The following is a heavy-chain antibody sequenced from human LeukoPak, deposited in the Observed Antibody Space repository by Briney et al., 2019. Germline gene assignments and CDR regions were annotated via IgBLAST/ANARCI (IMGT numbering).Heavy chain of an antibody. D-gene: IGHD1-7*01. V-gene: IGHV3-21*01. CDR1: GFTFSSYS. CDR3: AGTITGTPFQP. CDR2: ITSSSSYR. Sequence: PGGSLRLSCAASGFTFSSYSMNWVRQAPGKGGEWGLSITSSSSYRYYADSVKGRFTTSRHNAKNSLYLQMNSLRAEDTAVYYCAGTITGTPFQPWGQGTLVTVSS. J-gene: IGHJ4*02.